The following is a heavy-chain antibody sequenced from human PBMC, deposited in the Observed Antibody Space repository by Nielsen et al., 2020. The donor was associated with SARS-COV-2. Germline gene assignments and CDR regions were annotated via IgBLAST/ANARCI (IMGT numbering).Heavy chain of an antibody. CDR3: ARLRDFDFPDY. V-gene: IGHV4-31*03. CDR2: IYYSGST. J-gene: IGHJ4*02. CDR1: GDSISNDNYY. D-gene: IGHD3-3*01. Sequence: SETLSLTCTVSGDSISNDNYYWSWIRQHPGKGLEWIGYIYYSGSTYYNPSLKSRLTISLDTSMNQVSLKLNSVTAADTAVYYCARLRDFDFPDYWGQGTLVTVSS.